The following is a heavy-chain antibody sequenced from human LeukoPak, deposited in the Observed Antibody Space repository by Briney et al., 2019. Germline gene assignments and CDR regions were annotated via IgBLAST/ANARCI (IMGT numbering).Heavy chain of an antibody. V-gene: IGHV3-43D*03. J-gene: IGHJ4*02. CDR3: AKTYSSAWGELGY. Sequence: GGSLRLSCAASGFTFDDYAMHWVRQAPGKGLECVSLITWDGGSTYYADSVKGRFTISRDNSKNSLYLQMNSLRPEDTALYYCAKTYSSAWGELGYWGQGTLVTVSS. CDR2: ITWDGGST. D-gene: IGHD6-25*01. CDR1: GFTFDDYA.